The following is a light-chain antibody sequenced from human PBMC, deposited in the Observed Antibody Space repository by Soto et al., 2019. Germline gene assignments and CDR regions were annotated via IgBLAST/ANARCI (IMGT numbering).Light chain of an antibody. CDR1: QSVSSSY. Sequence: EIVLTQSPGTLSLSPGERATLSCRASQSVSSSYLAWYQQKPGQAPRLLIYDASSRATGIPDRFSGSGSGTDFTLTISRLAPEDFAVYYCQQYGSSPPWTFGQGTKVEIK. J-gene: IGKJ1*01. CDR2: DAS. V-gene: IGKV3-20*01. CDR3: QQYGSSPPWT.